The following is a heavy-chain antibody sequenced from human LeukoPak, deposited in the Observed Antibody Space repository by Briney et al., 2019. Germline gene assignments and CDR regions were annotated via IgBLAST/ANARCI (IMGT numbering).Heavy chain of an antibody. CDR3: ARDLEVSIYDSSGYYYLSFVDP. Sequence: GGSLRLSCAASGFTFSNYYMSWVRQAPGKGLEWVSSISSSGSSTYYADSVKGRFTISRDNAKNTLYLQMNSLRAEDTAVYYCARDLEVSIYDSSGYYYLSFVDPWGEGTLVTVS. CDR1: GFTFSNYY. J-gene: IGHJ5*02. D-gene: IGHD3-22*01. V-gene: IGHV3-11*01. CDR2: ISSSGSST.